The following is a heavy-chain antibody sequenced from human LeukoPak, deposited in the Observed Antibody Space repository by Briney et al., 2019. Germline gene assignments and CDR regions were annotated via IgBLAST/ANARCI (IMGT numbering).Heavy chain of an antibody. CDR1: GFTFSSNG. CDR2: IWYDGSNK. CDR3: AREIRSRWYYIES. V-gene: IGHV3-33*01. D-gene: IGHD2-15*01. Sequence: GGSLRLSCAASGFTFSSNGMHWVRQAPGKGLEWVAVIWYDGSNKYYADSVKGRFTISRDNPKNTLYLQMNSLRAEDTAVYYCAREIRSRWYYIESWGQGTLVTVSS. J-gene: IGHJ4*02.